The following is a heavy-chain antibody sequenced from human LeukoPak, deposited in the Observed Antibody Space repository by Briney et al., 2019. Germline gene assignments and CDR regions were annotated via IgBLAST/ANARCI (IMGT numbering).Heavy chain of an antibody. CDR2: ISARLDST. CDR1: GFSFNNYA. V-gene: IGHV3-23*01. CDR3: AKRQVPSALGSFDF. J-gene: IGHJ4*02. D-gene: IGHD3-10*01. Sequence: GGSLRLSCAASGFSFNNYAMAWVRQVPGKGLEWVSSISARLDSTYYADSVKGRFTISRGNSKNTLYLQMNSLRAEDTAIYYCAKRQVPSALGSFDFWGQGTLVTVSS.